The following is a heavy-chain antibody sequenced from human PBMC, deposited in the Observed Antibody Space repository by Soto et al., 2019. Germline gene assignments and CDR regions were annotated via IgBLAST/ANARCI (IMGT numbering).Heavy chain of an antibody. Sequence: GGSLRLSCAASGFTFSSYAMSWVRQAPGKGLEWVSAISGSGGSTYYADSVKGRFTISRDNSKNTLYLQMNSLRAEDTAVYYCAKEDYYDSSGYYPAEYFQHWGQGTLVTVSS. D-gene: IGHD3-22*01. CDR3: AKEDYYDSSGYYPAEYFQH. CDR2: ISGSGGST. CDR1: GFTFSSYA. V-gene: IGHV3-23*01. J-gene: IGHJ1*01.